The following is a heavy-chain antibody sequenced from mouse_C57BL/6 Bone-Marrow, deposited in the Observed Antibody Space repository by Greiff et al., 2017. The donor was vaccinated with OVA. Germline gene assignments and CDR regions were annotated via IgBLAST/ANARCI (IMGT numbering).Heavy chain of an antibody. Sequence: EVMLVESGGGLVKPGGSLTLSCAASGFTFSDYGMHWVRQAPEKGLEWVAYISSGSSTIYYADTVKGRFTISRDNAKNTLFLQMTSLRSEDTAMYYCATDMVTTSWWYFDVWGTGTTVTVSS. CDR2: ISSGSSTI. CDR3: ATDMVTTSWWYFDV. V-gene: IGHV5-17*01. D-gene: IGHD2-2*01. CDR1: GFTFSDYG. J-gene: IGHJ1*03.